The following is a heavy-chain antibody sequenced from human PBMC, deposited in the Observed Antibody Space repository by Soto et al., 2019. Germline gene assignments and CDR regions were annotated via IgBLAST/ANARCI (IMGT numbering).Heavy chain of an antibody. J-gene: IGHJ6*03. D-gene: IGHD2-2*01. CDR2: ISSSSSYI. CDR3: ARRYCSSPNCDDNYYYYMDV. V-gene: IGHV3-21*06. Sequence: EVQLVESGGGLVKPGGSLRLSCAASGFTFSSYSMNWVRQAPGKGLEWVSSISSSSSYISYADSVKGRFTISRDNGNNSLYLQMSSLRAEDTAVYYCARRYCSSPNCDDNYYYYMDVWGKGTTVTVSS. CDR1: GFTFSSYS.